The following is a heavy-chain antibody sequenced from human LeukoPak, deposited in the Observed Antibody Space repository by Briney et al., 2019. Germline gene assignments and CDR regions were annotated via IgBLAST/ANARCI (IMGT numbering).Heavy chain of an antibody. CDR3: ARDGYNFGSFDY. D-gene: IGHD5-24*01. CDR1: GASFSGYY. Sequence: SETLSLTCAVNGASFSGYYWSWIRQPPGKGLEWIGETNQRGETSNNPSLKSRVTISLDTSKNQFSLKLSSVTAADTTVYFCARDGYNFGSFDYWGQGILVTVSS. V-gene: IGHV4-34*01. J-gene: IGHJ4*02. CDR2: TNQRGET.